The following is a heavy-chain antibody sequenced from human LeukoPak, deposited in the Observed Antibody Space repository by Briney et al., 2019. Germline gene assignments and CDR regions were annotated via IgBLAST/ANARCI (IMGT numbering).Heavy chain of an antibody. CDR2: ISSNGGST. J-gene: IGHJ4*02. Sequence: GSLRLSCAASGFTFRSYGMHWVRQAPGKGLEYVAAISSNGGSTDYANSVKGRFTISRDNSKNTLYLQMGSLRAEDMAVYYCARISSSYDYDYWGQGTLVTVSS. CDR3: ARISSSYDYDY. D-gene: IGHD6-6*01. CDR1: GFTFRSYG. V-gene: IGHV3-64*01.